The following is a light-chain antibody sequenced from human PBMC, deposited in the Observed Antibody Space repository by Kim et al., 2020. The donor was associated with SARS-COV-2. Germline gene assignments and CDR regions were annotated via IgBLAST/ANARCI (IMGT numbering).Light chain of an antibody. CDR1: QSVFQW. V-gene: IGKV1-5*03. Sequence: LSASVGDRVSISCRASQSVFQWLAWYQHRPGEAPKLLIYKTSILENGVPSRFSGSGSGREFTLTINNLQAEDFATYYCQQYNIFYTFGQGTKLEI. CDR3: QQYNIFYT. J-gene: IGKJ2*01. CDR2: KTS.